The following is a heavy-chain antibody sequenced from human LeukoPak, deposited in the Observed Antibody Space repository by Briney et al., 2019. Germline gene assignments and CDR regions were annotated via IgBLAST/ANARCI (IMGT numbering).Heavy chain of an antibody. Sequence: SETLSLTCAVSGGSISSSSYSWGWIRQPPGKPLECIGSIYYSGSTYYNPSLKSRVTISVDTSKNQFSLKLSSVTAADTAVYYCARAPTYYDFWSGYYRDDAFDIWGQGTMVIVSS. CDR1: GGSISSSSYS. J-gene: IGHJ3*02. CDR2: IYYSGST. V-gene: IGHV4-39*01. D-gene: IGHD3-3*01. CDR3: ARAPTYYDFWSGYYRDDAFDI.